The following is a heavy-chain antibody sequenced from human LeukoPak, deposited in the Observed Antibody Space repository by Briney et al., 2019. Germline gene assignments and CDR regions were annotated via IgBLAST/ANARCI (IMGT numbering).Heavy chain of an antibody. CDR1: GFTFSSYA. D-gene: IGHD6-19*01. CDR3: ARDRYSSGWYGAFDI. J-gene: IGHJ3*02. Sequence: GGSLRLSCAASGFTFSSYAMSWVRQAPGEGLEWVSAISGSGGSTYYADSVKGRFTISRDNSKNTLYLQMNSLRAEDTAVYYCARDRYSSGWYGAFDIWGQGTMVTVSS. CDR2: ISGSGGST. V-gene: IGHV3-23*01.